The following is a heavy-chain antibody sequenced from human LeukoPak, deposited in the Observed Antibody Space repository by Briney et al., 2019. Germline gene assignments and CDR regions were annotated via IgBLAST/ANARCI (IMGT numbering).Heavy chain of an antibody. V-gene: IGHV3-33*01. J-gene: IGHJ3*02. Sequence: GGSLRLSCAASGFSFSSYGMHWVRQAPGKGLEWVAVIWNDGSDDYYKDSVKGRFTISRDNSKNTLYLQMNSLRAEDTAVYYCASNPWNDAFDIWGQGTMVTVSS. CDR3: ASNPWNDAFDI. D-gene: IGHD1-1*01. CDR1: GFSFSSYG. CDR2: IWNDGSDD.